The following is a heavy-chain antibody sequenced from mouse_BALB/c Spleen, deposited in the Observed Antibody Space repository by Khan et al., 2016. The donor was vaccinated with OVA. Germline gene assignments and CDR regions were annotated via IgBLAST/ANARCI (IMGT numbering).Heavy chain of an antibody. CDR3: AKQIWSPYYGMDY. CDR1: GFSLTDHG. J-gene: IGHJ4*01. D-gene: IGHD1-1*02. CDR2: IWGGGST. Sequence: QVQLKQSGPGLVAPSQSLSITCTVSGFSLTDHGVSWIRQPPGKGLEWLGVIWGGGSTYYNSVLKFRLSISKDNSKSQVFLKMNSLQTDDTAMYYCAKQIWSPYYGMDYWGQGTSVTVSS. V-gene: IGHV2-6-5*01.